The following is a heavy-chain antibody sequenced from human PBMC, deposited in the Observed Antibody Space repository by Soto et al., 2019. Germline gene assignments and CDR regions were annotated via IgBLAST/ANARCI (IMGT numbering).Heavy chain of an antibody. D-gene: IGHD2-2*03. CDR3: AKDSYYHDCNGYCIFDF. J-gene: IGHJ4*02. CDR2: ISYDGTNK. Sequence: QVQLVESGGGVVQPGRSLRLSCAASGFIFSSYGIHWVRQPPGKGLEWVAHISYDGTNKHYADSVKGRVTITGDNSKNRLYLQVYSLDLEVTVLYYCAKDSYYHDCNGYCIFDFWCQGTLVTVSS. CDR1: GFIFSSYG. V-gene: IGHV3-30*18.